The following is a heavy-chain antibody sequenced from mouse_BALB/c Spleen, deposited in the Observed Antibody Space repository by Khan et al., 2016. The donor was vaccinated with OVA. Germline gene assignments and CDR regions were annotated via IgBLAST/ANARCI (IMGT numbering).Heavy chain of an antibody. CDR3: VKQNFGTLYAVDY. CDR1: GFSLTSYG. CDR2: IWSDGST. D-gene: IGHD2-1*01. J-gene: IGHJ4*01. V-gene: IGHV2-3*01. Sequence: VQLKESGPGLVAPSQSLSITCTVSGFSLTSYGVNWVRQPPGKGLEWLGVIWSDGSTNYHSALISRLSISKDNSKSQDFLNLNSQQTYDTATYYCVKQNFGTLYAVDYWGQGTAVTVSS.